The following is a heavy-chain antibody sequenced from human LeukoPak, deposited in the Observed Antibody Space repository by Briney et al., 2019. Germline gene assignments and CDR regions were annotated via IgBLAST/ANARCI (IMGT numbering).Heavy chain of an antibody. CDR1: GFTFSNAW. CDR3: TTEGTHSGGPRLRIDY. V-gene: IGHV3-15*01. D-gene: IGHD3-10*01. CDR2: IKSKTDGGTT. J-gene: IGHJ4*02. Sequence: PGGSLRLSCAASGFTFSNAWMSWVRQAPGKGLEWVGRIKSKTDGGTTDYAAPVKGRFTISRDDSKNTLYLQMNSLKTENTAVYYCTTEGTHSGGPRLRIDYWGQGTLVTVSS.